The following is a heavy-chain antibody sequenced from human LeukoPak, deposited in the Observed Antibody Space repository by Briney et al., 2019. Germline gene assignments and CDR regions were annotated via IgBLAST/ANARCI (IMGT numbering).Heavy chain of an antibody. V-gene: IGHV4-38-2*02. CDR1: GYSISSGYY. J-gene: IGHJ4*02. Sequence: SGTLSLTCTVSGYSISSGYYWGWIRQPPGKGLEWIGSIYHSGSTYYNPSLKSRVTISVDTSKNQFSLKLTSVAAADAAVYYCARVYYDSTGYYYRTRYYFDFWGQGTLVTVSS. CDR3: ARVYYDSTGYYYRTRYYFDF. D-gene: IGHD3-22*01. CDR2: IYHSGST.